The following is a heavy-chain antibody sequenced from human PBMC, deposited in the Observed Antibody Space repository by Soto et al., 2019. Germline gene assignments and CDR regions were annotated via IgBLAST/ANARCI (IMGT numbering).Heavy chain of an antibody. CDR2: IWYDGSNK. D-gene: IGHD6-13*01. CDR3: ARDSIAAAVVGYYFDY. Sequence: QVQLVESGGGVVQPGRSLRLSCAASGFTFSSYGMHWVRQAPGKGLEWVAVIWYDGSNKYYADSVKGRFTIYRDNSKNTLYLQMNSLRAEDTAVDYCARDSIAAAVVGYYFDYWGQGTLVTVSS. CDR1: GFTFSSYG. V-gene: IGHV3-33*01. J-gene: IGHJ4*02.